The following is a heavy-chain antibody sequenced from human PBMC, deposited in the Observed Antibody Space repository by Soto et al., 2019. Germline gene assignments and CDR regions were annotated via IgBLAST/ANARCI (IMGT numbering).Heavy chain of an antibody. V-gene: IGHV3-30*18. CDR1: GFTFSSYG. J-gene: IGHJ4*02. D-gene: IGHD3-22*01. CDR3: AKDFSGSPY. Sequence: GGSLRLSCAASGFTFSSYGMHWVRQAPGKGLEWVAVISYDGSNKYYADSVKGRFTISRDNSKNTLYLQMNSLGAGDTAVYYWAKDFSGSPYWGQGTPVTVSS. CDR2: ISYDGSNK.